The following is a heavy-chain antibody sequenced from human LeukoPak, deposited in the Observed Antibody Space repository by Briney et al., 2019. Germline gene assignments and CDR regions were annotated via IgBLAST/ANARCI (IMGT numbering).Heavy chain of an antibody. CDR3: AKDRGSVAVAGIDY. D-gene: IGHD6-19*01. Sequence: GGSLRLSCAPSGFTFSTYAMSWVRQAPGKGLEWVSALSGSFGRTYYADSVKGRFTISGDNSKNTLYLQMNSLRAEDTALYYCAKDRGSVAVAGIDYWGQGTLVTVSS. CDR1: GFTFSTYA. V-gene: IGHV3-23*01. J-gene: IGHJ4*02. CDR2: LSGSFGRT.